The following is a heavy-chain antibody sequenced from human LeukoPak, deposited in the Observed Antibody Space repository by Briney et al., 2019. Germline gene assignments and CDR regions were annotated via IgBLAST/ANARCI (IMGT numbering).Heavy chain of an antibody. D-gene: IGHD3-22*01. CDR1: GFTFGDYA. J-gene: IGHJ3*02. CDR2: ISSSSSTI. CDR3: ARVEVVITTDAFDI. V-gene: IGHV3-48*04. Sequence: PGGSLRLSCTASGFTFGDYAMSWVRQAPGKGLEWVSYISSSSSTIYYADSVKGRFTISRDNAKNSLYLQMNSLRAEDTAVYYCARVEVVITTDAFDIWGQGTMVTVSS.